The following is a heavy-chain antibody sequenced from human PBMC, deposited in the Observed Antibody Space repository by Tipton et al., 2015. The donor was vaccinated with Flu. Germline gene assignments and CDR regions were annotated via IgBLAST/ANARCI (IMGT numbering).Heavy chain of an antibody. CDR2: IYHSGST. D-gene: IGHD1-26*01. CDR1: GYSISSGYY. J-gene: IGHJ4*02. V-gene: IGHV4-38-2*01. CDR3: ARQLSVGATSGFDY. Sequence: TLSLTCAVSGYSISSGYYWGWIRQPPGKGLEWIGSIYHSGSTYYNPSLKSRVTISVVTSKNQFSLKLSSVTAADTAVYYCARQLSVGATSGFDYWGQGTLVTVSS.